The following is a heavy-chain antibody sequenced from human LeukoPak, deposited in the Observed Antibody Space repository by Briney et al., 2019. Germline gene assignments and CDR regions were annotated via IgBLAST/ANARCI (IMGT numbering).Heavy chain of an antibody. CDR1: DYSISSGYY. V-gene: IGHV4-38-2*02. D-gene: IGHD5/OR15-5a*01. Sequence: SETLSLTCTVSDYSISSGYYWGWIRQPPGKGLEWIGSMYHSGDTYHNPALKSRVTISVDTSKNQFSLKLSSVTAADTAVYYCAGQYTVYDPFDQWGQGTLVTVSS. CDR2: MYHSGDT. J-gene: IGHJ4*02. CDR3: AGQYTVYDPFDQ.